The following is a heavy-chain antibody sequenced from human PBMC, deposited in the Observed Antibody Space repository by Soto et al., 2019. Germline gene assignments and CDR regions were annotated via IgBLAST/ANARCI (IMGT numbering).Heavy chain of an antibody. D-gene: IGHD2-15*01. CDR3: ARDPCWRSCSGGSCLR. CDR1: GFTFSSYS. Sequence: EVQLVESGGGLVQPGGSLRLSCAASGFTFSSYSMNWVRQAQGKGMEWVSYISSSSSTIYYADSVKGRFTISRDNATNSLYLQMNSLRAEDTAVYYCARDPCWRSCSGGSCLRWGQGTLVTVSS. J-gene: IGHJ4*02. V-gene: IGHV3-48*01. CDR2: ISSSSSTI.